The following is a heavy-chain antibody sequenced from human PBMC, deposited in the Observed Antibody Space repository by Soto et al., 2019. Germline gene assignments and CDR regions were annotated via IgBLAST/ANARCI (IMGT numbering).Heavy chain of an antibody. J-gene: IGHJ6*03. CDR3: ASDSARDYCDFMDV. CDR1: GGSISSYY. CDR2: IYYSGST. D-gene: IGHD3-10*01. Sequence: PSETLSLTCTFSGGSISSYYWSWIRQPPGKGLEWIGYIYYSGSTNYNPSLKSRVTISVDTSKNQFSLKLSSVTAADTAVYYCASDSARDYCDFMDVWGKGTSVTISS. V-gene: IGHV4-59*01.